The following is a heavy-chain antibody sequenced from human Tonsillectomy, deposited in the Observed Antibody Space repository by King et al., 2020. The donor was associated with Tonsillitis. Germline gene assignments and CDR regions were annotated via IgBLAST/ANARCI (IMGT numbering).Heavy chain of an antibody. CDR2: IYYSGST. CDR1: GGSISSYY. V-gene: IGHV4-59*01. J-gene: IGHJ2*01. D-gene: IGHD5-18*01. Sequence: QLQESGPGLVKPSETLSLTCTVSGGSISSYYWSWIRQPPGKGLEWIGYIYYSGSTNYNPSLKSRVTISVDTSKNQFSLKLSSVTAADTAVYYCARFGGSSSWYFDLWGRGTLVTVSS. CDR3: ARFGGSSSWYFDL.